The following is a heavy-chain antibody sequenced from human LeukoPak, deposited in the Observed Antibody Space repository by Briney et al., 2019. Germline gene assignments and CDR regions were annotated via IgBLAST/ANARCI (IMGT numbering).Heavy chain of an antibody. V-gene: IGHV5-51*01. CDR1: GYLFTNYW. CDR2: IYAANSDT. D-gene: IGHD6-19*01. CDR3: VRRLSVTGREFDY. J-gene: IGHJ4*02. Sequence: GASLQISCKGSGYLFTNYWIAWGRQLPGKGLEWMGIIYAANSDTRYSPSFEGQVTMSVDRSISTAFLQWSSLEASDTAIYYCVRRLSVTGREFDYWGQGTLVTVPS.